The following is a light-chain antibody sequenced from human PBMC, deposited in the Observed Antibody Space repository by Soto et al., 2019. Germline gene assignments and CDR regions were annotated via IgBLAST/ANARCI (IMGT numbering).Light chain of an antibody. CDR1: QSVSGN. Sequence: EIVMTQSPATLSVSPGERATLSCRASQSVSGNLAWYQQKPGQAPRLLIFGASKTATGIPGRFSGSGSGTEFTLTISSLQSEDFAVYCCQQYNDWPRTFGQGTRVEIK. V-gene: IGKV3-15*01. CDR2: GAS. J-gene: IGKJ1*01. CDR3: QQYNDWPRT.